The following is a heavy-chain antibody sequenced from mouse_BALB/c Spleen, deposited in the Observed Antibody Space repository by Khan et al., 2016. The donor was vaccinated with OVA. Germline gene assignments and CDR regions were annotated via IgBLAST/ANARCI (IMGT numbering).Heavy chain of an antibody. CDR2: IYPGSGST. D-gene: IGHD1-1*01. J-gene: IGHJ2*01. Sequence: VQLQESGPVLVKPGASVKMSCKASGYTFTDYIINWVRQRTGQGLEWIGQIYPGSGSTYYNEKFKGKATLTADKSSNTAYIQLRSLPSEDSAVYFYARSGYGSLAYWGQGTTLTVSS. V-gene: IGHV1-77*01. CDR3: ARSGYGSLAY. CDR1: GYTFTDYI.